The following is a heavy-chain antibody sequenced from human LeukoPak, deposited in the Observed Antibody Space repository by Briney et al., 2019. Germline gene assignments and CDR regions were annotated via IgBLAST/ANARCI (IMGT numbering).Heavy chain of an antibody. CDR3: AKDIIGGYCSSTSCYGVDY. J-gene: IGHJ4*02. D-gene: IGHD2-2*01. CDR2: IRYDGSNK. CDR1: GFTFSSYG. Sequence: GGSLRLSCAASGFTFSSYGMHWVRQAPGKGLEWVAFIRYDGSNKYYADSVKGRFTISRDNSKNTLYLQMNSLRAGDTAVYYCAKDIIGGYCSSTSCYGVDYWGQGTLVTVSS. V-gene: IGHV3-30*02.